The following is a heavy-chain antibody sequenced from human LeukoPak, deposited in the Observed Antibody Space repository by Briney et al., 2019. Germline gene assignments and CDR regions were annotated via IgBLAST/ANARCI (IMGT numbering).Heavy chain of an antibody. CDR1: GCRFTSYW. D-gene: IGHD5-18*01. CDR2: IYPGDSDT. Sequence: GGALQISWKGSGCRFTSYWIGWGRQVPGKGLEGMGIIYPGDSDTRYSPSFQGQVTISADKSISTAYLQWSSLKASDTAMYYCARPPRGYSYGSLYWGQGTLVTVSS. V-gene: IGHV5-51*01. J-gene: IGHJ4*02. CDR3: ARPPRGYSYGSLY.